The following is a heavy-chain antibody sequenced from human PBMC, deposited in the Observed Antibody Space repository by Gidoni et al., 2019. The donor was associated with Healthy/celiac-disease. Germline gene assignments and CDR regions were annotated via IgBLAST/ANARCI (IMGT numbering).Heavy chain of an antibody. D-gene: IGHD1-26*01. CDR2: IWYDGSNK. J-gene: IGHJ5*02. Sequence: QVQLVESGGGVVQPGRSLRLSCSASGFTFSSYGMHWVRQAPGKGLEWVAVIWYDGSNKYYADSVKGRFTISRDNSKNTLYLQMNSLRAEDTAVYYCAREVNPNIIVGATSAFDPWGQGTLVTVSS. CDR1: GFTFSSYG. CDR3: AREVNPNIIVGATSAFDP. V-gene: IGHV3-33*01.